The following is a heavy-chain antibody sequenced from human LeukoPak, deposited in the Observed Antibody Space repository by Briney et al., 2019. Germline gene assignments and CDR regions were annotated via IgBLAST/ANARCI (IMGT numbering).Heavy chain of an antibody. V-gene: IGHV4-59*01. CDR3: ARGEWEIGLFFDY. CDR2: MSYSGST. J-gene: IGHJ4*02. CDR1: GDSISSYY. D-gene: IGHD1-26*01. Sequence: SETLSLTCTVSGDSISSYYWSWIRQPPGKGLEWIGYMSYSGSTNYNPSLKSRVTISVDTSKNQFSLKLSSVTAADTAVYYCARGEWEIGLFFDYWDQGTLVTVSS.